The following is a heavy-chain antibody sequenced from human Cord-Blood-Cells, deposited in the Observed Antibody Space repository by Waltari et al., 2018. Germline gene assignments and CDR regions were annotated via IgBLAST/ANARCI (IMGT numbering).Heavy chain of an antibody. D-gene: IGHD1-26*01. CDR1: GYTFTGYY. Sequence: QVQLVQSGAEVKKPGASVKVSCKASGYTFTGYYLHWVRQAPGQGLEWMGVINPHSGGTNYAQKFQGRVTMTRDTSISTAYMELSRMRSDDTAVYYCARDKYSGSLDIWGQGTMVTVSS. V-gene: IGHV1-2*02. J-gene: IGHJ3*02. CDR3: ARDKYSGSLDI. CDR2: INPHSGGT.